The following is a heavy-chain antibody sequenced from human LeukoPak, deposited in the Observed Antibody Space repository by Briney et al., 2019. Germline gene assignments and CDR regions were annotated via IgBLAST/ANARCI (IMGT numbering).Heavy chain of an antibody. V-gene: IGHV5-51*01. J-gene: IGHJ5*02. CDR2: IYPGDSDT. D-gene: IGHD6-19*01. CDR1: GSSFTSYW. CDR3: ARHKRVAVAGTYWFDP. Sequence: GASLQISCKGSGSSFTSYWIGWGRPMPGKGLEWMGIIYPGDSDTRYSPSFQGQVTISADKSISTAYLQWSSLKASDTAMYYWARHKRVAVAGTYWFDPWGQGTLVTVSS.